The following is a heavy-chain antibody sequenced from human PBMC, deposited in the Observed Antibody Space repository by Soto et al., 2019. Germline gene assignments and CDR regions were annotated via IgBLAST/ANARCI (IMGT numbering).Heavy chain of an antibody. CDR3: ARHYSSGWSFDY. Sequence: ASVKVSCTSSGYTFTNYPMHCVRQAPGQSLEWMGWINTGYGNTKYSQKFQGRVTITRDTSASTAYMELSSLRSEDTAVYYCARHYSSGWSFDYWGQGTLVTVSS. D-gene: IGHD6-19*01. CDR2: INTGYGNT. V-gene: IGHV1-3*04. J-gene: IGHJ4*02. CDR1: GYTFTNYP.